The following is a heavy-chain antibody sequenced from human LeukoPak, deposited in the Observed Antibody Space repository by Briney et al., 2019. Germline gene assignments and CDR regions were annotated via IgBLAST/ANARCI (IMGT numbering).Heavy chain of an antibody. V-gene: IGHV3-9*01. CDR3: AKDSVGATRYFDY. D-gene: IGHD1-26*01. Sequence: GGSLRLSCAASGFTFDDYAMHWVRQAPGKGLEWVSGISWNSGSIGYADSVKGRFTISRDNAKNSLYLQMNSLRAEDTALYYCAKDSVGATRYFDYWGQGTLVTVSS. J-gene: IGHJ4*02. CDR2: ISWNSGSI. CDR1: GFTFDDYA.